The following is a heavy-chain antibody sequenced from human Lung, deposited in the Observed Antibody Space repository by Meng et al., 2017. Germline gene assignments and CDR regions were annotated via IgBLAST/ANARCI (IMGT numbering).Heavy chain of an antibody. Sequence: EVQLVESGGGLVQPGGSLRRSCAASGFIFSSYGMHWVRQAPGKGLEYVSGISSNGGSTYYANSVKGRSTISRDNSRNTLYLQMGSLRAEDMAVYYCARSAYYDPDYYPPLVGAFDIWGQGTMVTVSS. D-gene: IGHD3-22*01. J-gene: IGHJ3*02. CDR2: ISSNGGST. CDR3: ARSAYYDPDYYPPLVGAFDI. V-gene: IGHV3-64*01. CDR1: GFIFSSYG.